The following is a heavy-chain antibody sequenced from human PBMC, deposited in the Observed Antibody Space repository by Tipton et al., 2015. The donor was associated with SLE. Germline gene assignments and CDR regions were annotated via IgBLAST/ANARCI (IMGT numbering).Heavy chain of an antibody. V-gene: IGHV4-30-2*01. D-gene: IGHD2/OR15-2a*01. CDR1: GASISSSGYS. CDR2: IYYSGRA. J-gene: IGHJ4*02. Sequence: TLSLTCTVSGASISSSGYSWSWIRQPPGKGLEWIGYIYYSGRASYNPSLRSRVTMSVDRSNNQFSLKLTSVTAADTAVYYCARAEYHNTPFFDNWGQGTQVAVSS. CDR3: ARAEYHNTPFFDN.